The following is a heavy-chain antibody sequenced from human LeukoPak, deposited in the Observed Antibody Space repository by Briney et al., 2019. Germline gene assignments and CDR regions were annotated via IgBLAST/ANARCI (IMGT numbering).Heavy chain of an antibody. Sequence: PGGSLRLSCAASGFTFSSYSMNWVRQSPGKGLEWVSSISSSSSYIYYADSVKGRFTISRDNAKNSLYLQMNSLRAEDTAVYYCTRGGTVTSTLYYYGMDVWGQGTTVTASS. V-gene: IGHV3-21*01. CDR3: TRGGTVTSTLYYYGMDV. D-gene: IGHD4-17*01. CDR2: ISSSSSYI. J-gene: IGHJ6*02. CDR1: GFTFSSYS.